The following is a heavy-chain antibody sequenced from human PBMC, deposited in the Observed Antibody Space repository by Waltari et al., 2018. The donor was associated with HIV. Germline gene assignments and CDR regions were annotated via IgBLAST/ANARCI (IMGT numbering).Heavy chain of an antibody. CDR2: IYTRGST. V-gene: IGHV4-4*07. Sequence: QVQLQESGPGLVKPSETLSLTCTVSGGSISSYYWSWIRQPAGQGLEWIGRIYTRGSTNYNPSLKSRVTMSVDTSKNQFSLKLSSVTAADTAVYYCAREGGRSSSWADYYGMDVWGQGTTVTVSS. CDR1: GGSISSYY. CDR3: AREGGRSSSWADYYGMDV. J-gene: IGHJ6*02. D-gene: IGHD6-13*01.